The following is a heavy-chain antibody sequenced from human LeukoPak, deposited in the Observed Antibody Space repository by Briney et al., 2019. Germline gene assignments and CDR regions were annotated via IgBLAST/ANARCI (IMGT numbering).Heavy chain of an antibody. J-gene: IGHJ4*02. V-gene: IGHV3-21*01. CDR1: GFTFSSYS. Sequence: PGGSLRLSCAAPGFTFSSYSMNWVRQAPGKGLEWVSSISSSSSYIYYADSVKGRFTISRDNARNSLYLQMNSLRAEDTAVYYCARVESNWNYATPFDYWGQGTLVTVSS. CDR3: ARVESNWNYATPFDY. D-gene: IGHD1-7*01. CDR2: ISSSSSYI.